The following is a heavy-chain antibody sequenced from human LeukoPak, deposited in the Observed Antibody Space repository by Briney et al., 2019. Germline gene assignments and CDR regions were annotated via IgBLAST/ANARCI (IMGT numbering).Heavy chain of an antibody. V-gene: IGHV3-30*03. J-gene: IGHJ4*02. CDR1: GFTFSSYG. CDR3: TAGGGTAMVIDY. Sequence: GRSLRLSCAASGFTFSSYGMHWVRQAPGKGLEWVAVISYDGSNRYYADSVKGRFTISRDNSKNTLYLQMNSLRAEDTAAYYCTAGGGTAMVIDYWGQGTLVTVSS. D-gene: IGHD5-18*01. CDR2: ISYDGSNR.